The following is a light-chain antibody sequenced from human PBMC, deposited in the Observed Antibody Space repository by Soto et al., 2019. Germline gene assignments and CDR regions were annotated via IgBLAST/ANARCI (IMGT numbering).Light chain of an antibody. CDR2: GAS. J-gene: IGKJ2*01. Sequence: EIVMTQSPATLAVSPGERATLSCRASQSVRSNLAWYQQKPGQTPRLLIYGASTRATGIPARFSGSGSGTEFTLTISSLQSEDLAVYYCQQYNNWPPYTFGQGTKLEIK. V-gene: IGKV3-15*01. CDR3: QQYNNWPPYT. CDR1: QSVRSN.